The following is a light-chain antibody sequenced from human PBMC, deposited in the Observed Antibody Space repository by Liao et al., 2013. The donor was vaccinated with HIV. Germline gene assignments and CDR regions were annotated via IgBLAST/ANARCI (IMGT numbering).Light chain of an antibody. CDR1: ALPKQF. CDR2: KDT. CDR3: QSADSTGAHPVV. V-gene: IGLV3-25*03. J-gene: IGLJ2*01. Sequence: SYELTQPSSVSVSPGQTARITCFGTALPKQFAHWYQQKPGQAPVLVVFKDTKRASGTTATLTISGAQAEDEADYYCQSADSTGAHPVVFGGGTKLTVV.